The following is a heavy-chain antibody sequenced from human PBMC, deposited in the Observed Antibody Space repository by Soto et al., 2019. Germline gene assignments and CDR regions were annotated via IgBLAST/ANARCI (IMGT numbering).Heavy chain of an antibody. Sequence: QVQLVQSGAEVKKPGASVKLSCKASGYTFTSYGISWVRQAPGQGLECMGWISAYTGNTNYAQKLQGRVTMTTDTSTSTAYMELRSLRSDDTAVYYCARVGSGSYYRHYYYYYYMDVWGKGTTVTVSS. J-gene: IGHJ6*03. V-gene: IGHV1-18*01. CDR3: ARVGSGSYYRHYYYYYYMDV. CDR2: ISAYTGNT. CDR1: GYTFTSYG. D-gene: IGHD3-10*01.